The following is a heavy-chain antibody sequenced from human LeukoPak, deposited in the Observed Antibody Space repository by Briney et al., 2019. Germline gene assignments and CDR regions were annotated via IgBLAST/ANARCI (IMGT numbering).Heavy chain of an antibody. V-gene: IGHV6-1*01. D-gene: IGHD1-20*01. CDR2: TYYRSKWYN. J-gene: IGHJ4*02. CDR3: VRGGAIRVTGMTPFDY. Sequence: SQTLSLTCAISGDSLSSNSAIWNWIRQSPSRGLEWLGRTYYRSKWYNDYAVSVKSRITINPDTSKNQLSLQLNSVTPEDTATYYCVRGGAIRVTGMTPFDYWGQGTPVTVSS. CDR1: GDSLSSNSAI.